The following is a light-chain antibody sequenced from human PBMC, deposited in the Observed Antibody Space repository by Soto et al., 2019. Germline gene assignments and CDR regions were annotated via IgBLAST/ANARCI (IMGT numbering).Light chain of an antibody. CDR1: SSDVGHYDF. Sequence: QSVLTQPASVSGSPGQSITISCTGTSSDVGHYDFVSWYQQHPGKAPKLMIYEVSNRPSGVSNRFSGSKSGNTASLTISGLQAEDEADYYCSSYTSSSTLVFXTGTKVTVL. V-gene: IGLV2-14*01. CDR3: SSYTSSSTLV. J-gene: IGLJ1*01. CDR2: EVS.